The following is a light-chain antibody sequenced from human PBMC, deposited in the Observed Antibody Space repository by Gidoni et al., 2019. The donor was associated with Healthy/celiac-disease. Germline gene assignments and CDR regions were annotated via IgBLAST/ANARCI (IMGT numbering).Light chain of an antibody. CDR2: AAS. Sequence: DIQMTQSPSSLSASVGDRVTITCRASQSISSYLNWYQQNPGKAPKLLISAASSLQSGVPSRFSGSGSGTDFTLTISSLQPEAFATYYCQQSYSTPRTFGQGTKLEIK. V-gene: IGKV1-39*01. CDR3: QQSYSTPRT. J-gene: IGKJ2*01. CDR1: QSISSY.